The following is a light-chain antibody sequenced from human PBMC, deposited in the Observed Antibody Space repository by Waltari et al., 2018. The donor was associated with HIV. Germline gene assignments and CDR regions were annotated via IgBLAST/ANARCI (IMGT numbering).Light chain of an antibody. CDR2: NTN. CDR3: VLYMGSGISV. V-gene: IGLV8-61*01. J-gene: IGLJ2*01. Sequence: QTVVTQEPSFSVSPGGTVTLTCGLSSGPVSTTYYPRWYQHTPGQAPRTLIYNTNTRSSGVPDRFSGSILGNKAALNITGAQADDECDYYCVLYMGSGISVFGGGTKLTVL. CDR1: SGPVSTTYY.